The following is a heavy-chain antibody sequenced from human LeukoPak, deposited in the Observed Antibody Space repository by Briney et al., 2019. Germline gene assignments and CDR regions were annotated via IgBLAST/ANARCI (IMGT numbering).Heavy chain of an antibody. J-gene: IGHJ5*01. CDR3: AKDLVSPNFDS. CDR2: ISGSGSNT. D-gene: IGHD4-23*01. Sequence: GGSLRLSCAASGFTFSGSAMSWVRQPPGKGLEWVSLISGSGSNTYYADSVKGRFTISRDNSKKTLYLQMNSLRADDTAVYYCAKDLVSPNFDSWGQGTLVTVSS. V-gene: IGHV3-23*01. CDR1: GFTFSGSA.